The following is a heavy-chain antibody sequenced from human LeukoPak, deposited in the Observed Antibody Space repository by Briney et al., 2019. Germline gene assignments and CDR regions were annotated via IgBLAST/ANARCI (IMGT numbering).Heavy chain of an antibody. D-gene: IGHD2-2*01. CDR2: IYYSGST. Sequence: SQTLSLTCTVSGGSISSGDYYWSWIRQPPGKGLEWIGYIYYSGSTYYNPSLKSRVTISVDTSKNQFSLKLSSVTAADTAVYYCARVTRRKYCSSTSCYDYWGQGTLVTVSS. V-gene: IGHV4-30-4*01. CDR3: ARVTRRKYCSSTSCYDY. J-gene: IGHJ4*02. CDR1: GGSISSGDYY.